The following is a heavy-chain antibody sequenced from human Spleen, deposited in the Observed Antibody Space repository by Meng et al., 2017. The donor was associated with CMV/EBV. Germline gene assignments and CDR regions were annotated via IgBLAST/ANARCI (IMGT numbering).Heavy chain of an antibody. D-gene: IGHD4-17*01. V-gene: IGHV1-2*02. J-gene: IGHJ4*02. Sequence: IFTDYYLHWERQAPGQGLEWMGWINPHSGGTHYTQKFQSRVSMTRGTSIGTVDMEVTRLTSDDTAVYYCARGTGYGDHNPYQVFFDYWGQGTLVTVSS. CDR2: INPHSGGT. CDR3: ARGTGYGDHNPYQVFFDY. CDR1: IFTDYY.